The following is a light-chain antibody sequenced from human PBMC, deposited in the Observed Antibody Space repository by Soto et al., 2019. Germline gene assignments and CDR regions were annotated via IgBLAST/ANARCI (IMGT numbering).Light chain of an antibody. CDR3: QQSYSVPR. J-gene: IGKJ1*01. V-gene: IGKV1-39*01. Sequence: DIQMTQAPSSLPASVGDRVTITCRASRSISNYLNWSQHKSGKAPILLIYAASRLQVGVPSRFSGSGTGTAFTLTITSLPPDDSATYYCQQSYSVPRFGQGTRVDLK. CDR2: AAS. CDR1: RSISNY.